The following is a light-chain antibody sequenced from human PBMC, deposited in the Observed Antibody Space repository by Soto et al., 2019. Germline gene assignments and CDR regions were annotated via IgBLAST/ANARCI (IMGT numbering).Light chain of an antibody. CDR2: DAS. V-gene: IGKV3-11*01. CDR3: QQRSNWRIT. J-gene: IGKJ5*01. Sequence: EIVLTQSPATLSLSPEERATLSCRASQSVSSYLAWYQQKPGQAPRLLIYDASNRAPGIPARFSGSGSGTDFTLTISSLEPEDFAVYYCQQRSNWRITFGQGTRLEI. CDR1: QSVSSY.